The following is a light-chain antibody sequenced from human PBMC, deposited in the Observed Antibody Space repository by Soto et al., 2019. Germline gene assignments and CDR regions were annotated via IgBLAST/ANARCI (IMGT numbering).Light chain of an antibody. CDR3: CSNAGSTTYV. CDR2: EGT. Sequence: QSALTQPASVSGSPGQSITISCAGTSSDVGSYKLVSWYQQHPGKAPKLMIYEGTKRPSGVSNRFSGSQSGNTASLTISGLQAEDEADYYCCSNAGSTTYVFGTGTQLTVL. CDR1: SSDVGSYKL. V-gene: IGLV2-23*01. J-gene: IGLJ1*01.